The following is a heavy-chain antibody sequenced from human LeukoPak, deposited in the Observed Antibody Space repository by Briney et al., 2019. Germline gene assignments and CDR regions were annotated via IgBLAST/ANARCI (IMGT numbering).Heavy chain of an antibody. CDR2: INPNSGGT. CDR1: GYTFTGYY. V-gene: IGHV1-2*02. CDR3: ARPALYGSGSYYDY. J-gene: IGHJ4*02. Sequence: GASVKVSCKASGYTFTGYYMHWVRQAPGQGLEWRGWINPNSGGTNYAQKFQGRVTMTRDTSISTAYMELSRLRSDDTAVYYCARPALYGSGSYYDYWGQGTLVTVSS. D-gene: IGHD3-10*01.